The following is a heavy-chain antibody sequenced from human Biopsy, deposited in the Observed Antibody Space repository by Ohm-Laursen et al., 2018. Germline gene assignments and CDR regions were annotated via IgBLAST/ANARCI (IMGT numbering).Heavy chain of an antibody. J-gene: IGHJ4*02. CDR3: ALASFDY. Sequence: GALVKVSCKASGYTFTTYYIHWVRQAPGQGLEWMGIINPSGNSTAYTQNFQGRVTMTWDTSTSTVHMELSSLRFEDTAVYYCALASFDYWGQGTLVTVSS. CDR2: INPSGNST. CDR1: GYTFTTYY. V-gene: IGHV1-46*01.